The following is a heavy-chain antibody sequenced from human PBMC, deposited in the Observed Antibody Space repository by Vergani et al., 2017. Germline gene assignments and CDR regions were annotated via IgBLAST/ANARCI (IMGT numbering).Heavy chain of an antibody. D-gene: IGHD5-18*01. V-gene: IGHV3-53*04. CDR2: IYSGGST. Sequence: EVQLVESGGGLVQPGGSLRLSCAASGFPVSSNYMSWVRQAPGKGLEWVSVIYSGGSTYYADSVKGRFTISRHNSKNTLYLQMNSLRAEDTAVYYGARAVGYSYGLSYYYYGMDVWGQGTTVTVSS. CDR3: ARAVGYSYGLSYYYYGMDV. CDR1: GFPVSSNY. J-gene: IGHJ6*02.